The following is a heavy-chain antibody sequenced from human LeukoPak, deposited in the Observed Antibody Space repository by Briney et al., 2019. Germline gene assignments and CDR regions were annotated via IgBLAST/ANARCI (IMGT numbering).Heavy chain of an antibody. V-gene: IGHV3-7*01. J-gene: IGHJ6*03. Sequence: GGSLRLSCAASGFTFSSYWMSWVRQAPGKGLEWVANIKQDGSEKYYVDSVKGRFTISRDNAKNSLYLQMNSLRAEDTAVYYCARLNMIVVVTTSNYYYYYYMDVWGKGTTVTISS. CDR1: GFTFSSYW. D-gene: IGHD3-22*01. CDR2: IKQDGSEK. CDR3: ARLNMIVVVTTSNYYYYYYMDV.